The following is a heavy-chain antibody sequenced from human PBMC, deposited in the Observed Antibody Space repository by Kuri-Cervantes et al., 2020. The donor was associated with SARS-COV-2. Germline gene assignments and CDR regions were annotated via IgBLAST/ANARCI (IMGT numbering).Heavy chain of an antibody. Sequence: SGPTLVKPTQTLTLTCTFSGFALSASGVGVGWIRQPPGKALEWLALIYWDDDKRYSPSLKSRLTITKDTSKNQVVLTMTNMDPVDTATYYCARRAAYDYVWGSPHYYYYMDVWGKGTTVTVSS. CDR2: IYWDDDK. CDR1: GFALSASGVG. J-gene: IGHJ6*03. D-gene: IGHD3-16*01. CDR3: ARRAAYDYVWGSPHYYYYMDV. V-gene: IGHV2-5*02.